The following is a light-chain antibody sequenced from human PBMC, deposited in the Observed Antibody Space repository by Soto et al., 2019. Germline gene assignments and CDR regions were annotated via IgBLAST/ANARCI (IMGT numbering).Light chain of an antibody. CDR1: SSDVGGHNY. CDR2: EVS. Sequence: QSALTQPASVSGSPGQSITISCTGTSSDVGGHNYVSWYQQHPGKAPKLMIYEVSNRPSGVSNRFSGSKSGNTASLTISGLQAEDEADYYCRSYTSRGVFGGGTKLTVL. CDR3: RSYTSRGV. J-gene: IGLJ2*01. V-gene: IGLV2-14*01.